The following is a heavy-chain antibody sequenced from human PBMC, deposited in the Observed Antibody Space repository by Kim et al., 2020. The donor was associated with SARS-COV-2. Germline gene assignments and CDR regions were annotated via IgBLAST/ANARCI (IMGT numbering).Heavy chain of an antibody. J-gene: IGHJ6*02. V-gene: IGHV3-53*04. CDR2: IYSGGST. D-gene: IGHD2-15*01. CDR1: GFTVSSNY. Sequence: GGSLRLSCAASGFTVSSNYMSWVRQAPGKGLEWVSVIYSGGSTYYADPVKGRFTISRHNSKNTLYLQMNSLRAEDTAVYYCARDSVAPLHKFPYYYYYGMDVWGQGATVTVSS. CDR3: ARDSVAPLHKFPYYYYYGMDV.